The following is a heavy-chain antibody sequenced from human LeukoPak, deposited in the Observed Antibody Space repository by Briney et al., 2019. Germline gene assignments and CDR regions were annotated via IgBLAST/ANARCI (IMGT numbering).Heavy chain of an antibody. Sequence: ASVKVSCKASGYTFTDYFIHWVRQAPGQGLEWMGWVNPHSGGRNLAQKFQGRVTMTRDTSITTAYLELSGLTSDDTAMYYCAKVRDRLSSFYPAAWGQGTLVTVSS. V-gene: IGHV1-2*02. CDR1: GYTFTDYF. CDR3: AKVRDRLSSFYPAA. CDR2: VNPHSGGR. J-gene: IGHJ4*02. D-gene: IGHD6-13*01.